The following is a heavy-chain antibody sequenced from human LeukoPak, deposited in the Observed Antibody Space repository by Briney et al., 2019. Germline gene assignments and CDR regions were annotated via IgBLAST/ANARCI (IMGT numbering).Heavy chain of an antibody. V-gene: IGHV3-74*01. Sequence: GSLRLSCAASGFTFSSYWMHWVRQAPGKGLVWVSRINSDGSSTSYADSVKGRFTISRDNAKNTLYLQMNSLRAEDTAVYYCARESIAAAGLGYWGQGTLVTVSS. CDR1: GFTFSSYW. J-gene: IGHJ4*02. CDR2: INSDGSST. D-gene: IGHD6-13*01. CDR3: ARESIAAAGLGY.